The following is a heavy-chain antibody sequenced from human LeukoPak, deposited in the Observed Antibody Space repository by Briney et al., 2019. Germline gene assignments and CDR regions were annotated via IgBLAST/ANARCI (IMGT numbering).Heavy chain of an antibody. D-gene: IGHD4-17*01. J-gene: IGHJ3*02. V-gene: IGHV4-59*11. CDR3: ARDLVTVTKGFDI. CDR2: ISYIGST. CDR1: GDSFSSHY. Sequence: SETLSLTCAVSGDSFSSHYWTLIRQPPGKGLEWIGYISYIGSTNYNPSLKSRVTISIDTSKNQFSLKLSSVTAADTAVYYCARDLVTVTKGFDIWGQGTMVSVSS.